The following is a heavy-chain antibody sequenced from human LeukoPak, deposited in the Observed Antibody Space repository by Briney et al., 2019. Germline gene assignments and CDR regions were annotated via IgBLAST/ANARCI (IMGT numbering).Heavy chain of an antibody. CDR3: ARKDGDG. Sequence: YPSETLSLTCTVSGVSISSYHWTCIRQPPGEGLEWIGHIYNSGSINYNPSLRGQVTISLDTSKNQVSLKLSSVTAADTAMYYCARKDGDGWGQGTLVTVSS. D-gene: IGHD5-24*01. CDR1: GVSISSYH. CDR2: IYNSGSI. J-gene: IGHJ4*02. V-gene: IGHV4-59*01.